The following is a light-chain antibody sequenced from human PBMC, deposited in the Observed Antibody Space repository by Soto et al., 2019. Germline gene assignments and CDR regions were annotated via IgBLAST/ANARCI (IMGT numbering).Light chain of an antibody. CDR2: STN. V-gene: IGLV8-61*01. CDR3: VLYMGSGIGDWV. Sequence: QTVVTQEPSFSVSPGGTVTLTCGLSSGSVSTSYYPSWYQQTPGQAPRTLIYSTNTRSSGVPDRFSGSILGKKAALTITGAQAEDESDYYCVLYMGSGIGDWVFGGGTKLTVL. CDR1: SGSVSTSYY. J-gene: IGLJ3*02.